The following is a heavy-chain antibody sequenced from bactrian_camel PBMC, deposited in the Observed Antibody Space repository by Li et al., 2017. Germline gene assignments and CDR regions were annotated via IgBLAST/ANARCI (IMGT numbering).Heavy chain of an antibody. D-gene: IGHD2*01. CDR1: GTKPSQLTL. CDR2: IWTGGGNA. J-gene: IGHJ4*01. Sequence: HVQLVESGGGSVQAGGSLTLSCATSGTKPSQLTLMGWFRQAPGNPREGVAAIWTGGGNAYYANPVKDRFTISEDIALNTVYLQINSLKPEDTALYYCAAMTDGGVCGGPPFEYKFWGQGTQVTVS. CDR3: AAMTDGGVCGGPPFEYKF. V-gene: IGHV3S54*01.